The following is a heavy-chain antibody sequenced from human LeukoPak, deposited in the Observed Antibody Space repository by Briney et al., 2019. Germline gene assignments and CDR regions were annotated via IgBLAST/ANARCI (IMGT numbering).Heavy chain of an antibody. Sequence: SETLSLTCTVSGGSISSSSYYWGWIRQPPGKGLEWIGSIYYSGSTNYNPSLKSRVTISVDTSKNQFSLKLSSVTAADTAVYYCARVDDTADAFDIWGQGTMVTVSS. CDR3: ARVDDTADAFDI. CDR1: GGSISSSSYY. CDR2: IYYSGST. V-gene: IGHV4-39*07. J-gene: IGHJ3*02. D-gene: IGHD5-18*01.